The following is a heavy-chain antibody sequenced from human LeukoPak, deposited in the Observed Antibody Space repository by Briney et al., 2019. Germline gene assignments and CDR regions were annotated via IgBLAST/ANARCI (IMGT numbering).Heavy chain of an antibody. Sequence: TSQTLSLTCAISGDSVSSKSVWNWIRQSLSRGLEWLGRIYYRSKWSNNYAVSVKSRITINPDTSKNQFSLQLSSVTAEDTAVYYCARGDQNFDYWGQGTLVTVSS. V-gene: IGHV6-1*01. J-gene: IGHJ4*02. CDR1: GDSVSSKSV. D-gene: IGHD5-24*01. CDR2: IYYRSKWSN. CDR3: ARGDQNFDY.